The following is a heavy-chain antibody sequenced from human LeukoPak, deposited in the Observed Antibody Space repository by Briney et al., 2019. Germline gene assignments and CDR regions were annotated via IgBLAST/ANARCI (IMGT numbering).Heavy chain of an antibody. D-gene: IGHD3-22*01. J-gene: IGHJ6*03. V-gene: IGHV4-61*01. CDR2: IYYSGST. CDR3: ARAGYYYDSSGYYYYYYYVDV. Sequence: PSETLSLTCTVSGGSISSGSYYWSWIRQPPGKGLEWIGYIYYSGSTNYNPSLKSRVTISVDTSKNQFSLKLSSVTAADTAVYYCARAGYYYDSSGYYYYYYYVDVWGKGTTVTVSS. CDR1: GGSISSGSYY.